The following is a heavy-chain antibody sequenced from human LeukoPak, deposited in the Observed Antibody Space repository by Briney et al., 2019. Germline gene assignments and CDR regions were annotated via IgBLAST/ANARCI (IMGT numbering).Heavy chain of an antibody. CDR3: AREPVDYGDYDFDY. J-gene: IGHJ4*02. CDR1: GGSFSGYF. V-gene: IGHV4-34*01. CDR2: INHSGST. D-gene: IGHD4-17*01. Sequence: SETLSLTCAVYGGSFSGYFWTWIRQPPRKGLEWIGEINHSGSTDYNPSLKSRVTISVDTSKNQFSLRLSSVTAADTAVYCCAREPVDYGDYDFDYWGQGTLVTVSS.